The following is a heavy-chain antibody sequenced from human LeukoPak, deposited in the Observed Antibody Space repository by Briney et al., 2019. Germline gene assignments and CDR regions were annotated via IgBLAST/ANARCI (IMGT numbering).Heavy chain of an antibody. CDR3: VRDRSAPDY. Sequence: PGGSLRLSCAASGFTFNIYAMNWIRQAPGKGLEWLSYISSSSDTIYYAESVKGRLANSRDNAKNSLYLQMNSLRDEDTALYYCVRDRSAPDYWGQGTLVTVSS. J-gene: IGHJ4*02. CDR1: GFTFNIYA. V-gene: IGHV3-48*02. CDR2: ISSSSDTI.